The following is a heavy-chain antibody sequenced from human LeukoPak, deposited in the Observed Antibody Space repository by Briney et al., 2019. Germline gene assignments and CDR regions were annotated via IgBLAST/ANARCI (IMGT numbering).Heavy chain of an antibody. CDR3: ATNPYCSGGSCYGSFDY. D-gene: IGHD2-15*01. J-gene: IGHJ4*02. V-gene: IGHV1-69*05. CDR2: IIPIFGTA. CDR1: GGTFNRYA. Sequence: SVKVSCKASGGTFNRYAISWVRQAPGRGLEWMGGIIPIFGTANYAQKFQGRVTITTDESTSTAYMELSSLRSEDTAVYYCATNPYCSGGSCYGSFDYWGQGTLVTVSS.